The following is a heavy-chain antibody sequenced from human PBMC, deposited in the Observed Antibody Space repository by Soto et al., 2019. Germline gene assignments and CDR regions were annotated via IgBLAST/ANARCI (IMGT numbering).Heavy chain of an antibody. CDR1: GYSFTNYW. D-gene: IGHD5-12*01. CDR2: IYPGDSDT. Sequence: PGESLNISCKGFGYSFTNYWIGWVRQMPGKGLEWMGVIYPGDSDTRYSPSFQGQVTISADKSITTAYLQWNSLKASDTAMYYCARRGDGYSFDYWGQGTLVTVSS. V-gene: IGHV5-51*01. CDR3: ARRGDGYSFDY. J-gene: IGHJ4*02.